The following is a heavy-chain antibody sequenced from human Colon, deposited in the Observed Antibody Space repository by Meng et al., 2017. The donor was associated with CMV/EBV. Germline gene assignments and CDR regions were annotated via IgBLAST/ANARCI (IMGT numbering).Heavy chain of an antibody. J-gene: IGHJ4*02. CDR1: EYTFTHYF. D-gene: IGHD6-25*01. CDR3: AREGMSTPSAADS. CDR2: IDPGSGDT. V-gene: IGHV1-2*02. Sequence: CSASEYTFTHYFRHWVRQAPGQGLEWMGGIDPGSGDTNFAQDFQGRVSMTRDTSITTAHMELTSLTSDDTALYYCAREGMSTPSAADSWGQGTLVTVSS.